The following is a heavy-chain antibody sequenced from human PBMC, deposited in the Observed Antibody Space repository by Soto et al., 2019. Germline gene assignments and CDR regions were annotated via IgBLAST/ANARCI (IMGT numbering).Heavy chain of an antibody. CDR2: IIPIFGTA. V-gene: IGHV1-69*01. J-gene: IGHJ2*01. CDR3: ARDSARLRLGELSTTYWYFDL. D-gene: IGHD3-16*02. Sequence: QVQLVQSGAEVKKPGSSVKVSCKASGGTFSSYAISWVRQAPGQGLEWMGGIIPIFGTANYAQKFQGRVTITADESTSTAYMELSSLRSEDTAVYYCARDSARLRLGELSTTYWYFDLWGRGTLVTVSS. CDR1: GGTFSSYA.